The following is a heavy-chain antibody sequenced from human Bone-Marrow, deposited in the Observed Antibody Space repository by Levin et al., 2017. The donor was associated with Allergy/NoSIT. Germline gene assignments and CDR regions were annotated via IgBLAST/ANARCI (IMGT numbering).Heavy chain of an antibody. CDR2: IYYPGNT. Sequence: SETLSLTCTVSGESVSSSGFYWTWIRQYPGKGLEWIGHIYYPGNTSYNPSLKSRVSISEDRSKNQFSLKLDSVTAEDTAVYYCARESVYYGSGSWIDCWGQGTLVTVSS. V-gene: IGHV4-31*02. CDR3: ARESVYYGSGSWIDC. J-gene: IGHJ4*02. D-gene: IGHD3-10*01. CDR1: GESVSSSGFY.